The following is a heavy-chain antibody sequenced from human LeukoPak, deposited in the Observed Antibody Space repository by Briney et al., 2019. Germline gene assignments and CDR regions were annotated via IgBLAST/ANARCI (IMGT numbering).Heavy chain of an antibody. CDR2: IIPIFGTA. CDR1: GGTFSSYA. J-gene: IGHJ4*02. D-gene: IGHD3-9*01. V-gene: IGHV1-69*01. CDR3: ARGDYDILTGYSILRYFYFDY. Sequence: SVKVSCKASGGTFSSYAISWVRQAPGQGLEWMGGIIPIFGTANYAQKFQGRVTITADESTSTAYMEPSSLRSEDTAVYYCARGDYDILTGYSILRYFYFDYWGQGTLVTVSS.